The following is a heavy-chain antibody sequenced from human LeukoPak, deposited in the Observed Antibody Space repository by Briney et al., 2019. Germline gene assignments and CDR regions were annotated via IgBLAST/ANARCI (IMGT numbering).Heavy chain of an antibody. Sequence: GGSLRLSCAASGFTFSTYNMNWVRQAPGKGLMWVSRISSEGTSVSYADSVKGRFTIDRDNAKNTLDLQMDSLGAEDTAVYYCARAPRRSSSPYYFDYWGQGTLVTVSS. CDR3: ARAPRRSSSPYYFDY. J-gene: IGHJ4*02. CDR2: ISSEGTSV. CDR1: GFTFSTYN. V-gene: IGHV3-74*01. D-gene: IGHD6-13*01.